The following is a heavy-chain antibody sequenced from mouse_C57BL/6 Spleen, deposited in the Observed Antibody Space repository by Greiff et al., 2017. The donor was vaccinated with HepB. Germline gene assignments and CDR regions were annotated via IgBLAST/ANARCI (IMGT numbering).Heavy chain of an antibody. V-gene: IGHV5-4*01. CDR3: ARDTHYYGSSYGAMDY. Sequence: EVKLMESGGGLVKPGGSLKLSCAASGFTFSSYAMSWVRQTPEKRLEWVATISDGGSYTYYPDNVKGRFTISRDNAKNNLYLQMSHLKSEDTAMYYCARDTHYYGSSYGAMDYWGQGTSVTVSS. J-gene: IGHJ4*01. D-gene: IGHD1-1*01. CDR1: GFTFSSYA. CDR2: ISDGGSYT.